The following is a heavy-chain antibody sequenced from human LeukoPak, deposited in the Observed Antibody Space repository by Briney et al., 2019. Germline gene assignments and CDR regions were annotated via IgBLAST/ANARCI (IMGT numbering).Heavy chain of an antibody. J-gene: IGHJ5*02. CDR2: IYYSGST. CDR3: ARDEAGGRFDP. V-gene: IGHV4-61*01. CDR1: GGSFGNDYYY. D-gene: IGHD1-26*01. Sequence: SETLSLTCSVSGGSFGNDYYYWSWIRQPPGKGLEWIGYIYYSGSTNYNPSLKSRVTISVDTSKNQFSLKLSSVTAADTAVYYCARDEAGGRFDPWGQGTLVTVSS.